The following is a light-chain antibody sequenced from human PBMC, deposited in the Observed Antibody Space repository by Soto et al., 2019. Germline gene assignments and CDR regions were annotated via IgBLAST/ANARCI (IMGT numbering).Light chain of an antibody. CDR3: CSYAGGRDVV. V-gene: IGLV2-23*01. Sequence: QSALTQSASVSGSPGQSITISCTGTSSDVGSYDLVSWYQQHPGKAPKLMIYEDSKRPSGVSNRFSGSKSGNTASLTISGLQAEDEADYYCCSYAGGRDVVFGGGTKVTVL. CDR2: EDS. CDR1: SSDVGSYDL. J-gene: IGLJ2*01.